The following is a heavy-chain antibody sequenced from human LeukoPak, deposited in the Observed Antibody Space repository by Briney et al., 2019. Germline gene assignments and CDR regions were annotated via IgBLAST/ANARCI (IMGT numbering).Heavy chain of an antibody. Sequence: SETLSLICAVYGGSFSGYYWSWIRQPPGKGLEWIGEINHSGSTNYNPSLKSRVTISVDTSKNQFSLKLSSVTAADTAVYYCARGGRDCSSTSCYSISGYYMDVWGKGTTVTVSS. V-gene: IGHV4-34*01. CDR3: ARGGRDCSSTSCYSISGYYMDV. CDR2: INHSGST. D-gene: IGHD2-2*02. CDR1: GGSFSGYY. J-gene: IGHJ6*03.